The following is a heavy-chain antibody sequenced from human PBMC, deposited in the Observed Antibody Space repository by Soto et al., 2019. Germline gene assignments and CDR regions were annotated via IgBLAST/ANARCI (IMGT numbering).Heavy chain of an antibody. V-gene: IGHV1-69*12. J-gene: IGHJ3*02. CDR2: IIPIFTTT. Sequence: QVQLVQSGAEVKKPGSSVKVSCKASGGTFSNHAIYWVRQAPGQGLEWMGRIIPIFTTTDYAQRFQGRVTITADESTITAYMELSSLKHDDTAVYYCAREVAADGTFREDVFDIWGQGTMVTVSS. D-gene: IGHD6-13*01. CDR1: GGTFSNHA. CDR3: AREVAADGTFREDVFDI.